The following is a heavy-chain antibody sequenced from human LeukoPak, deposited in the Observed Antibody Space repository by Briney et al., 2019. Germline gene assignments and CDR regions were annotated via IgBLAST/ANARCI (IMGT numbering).Heavy chain of an antibody. D-gene: IGHD5-12*01. V-gene: IGHV4-59*01. J-gene: IGHJ3*02. Sequence: SEILSLTCTVSGGSISSYYWSWIRQPPGKGLEWIGYIYYSGSTNYNPSLKSRVTISVDTSKNQFSLKLSSVTAADTAVYYCARVYGSGYDFRGAFDIWGQGTMVAVSS. CDR2: IYYSGST. CDR1: GGSISSYY. CDR3: ARVYGSGYDFRGAFDI.